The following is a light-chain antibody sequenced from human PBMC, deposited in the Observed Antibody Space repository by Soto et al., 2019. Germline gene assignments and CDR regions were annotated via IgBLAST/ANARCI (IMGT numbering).Light chain of an antibody. J-gene: IGLJ1*01. CDR2: DVS. Sequence: QSALTQPRSVSGSPGQSVTISCTGTSSDVGRYNYVSWYQHYPGKAPQLMIYDVSKRPSGVPDRFSGSKSGNTASLTISGLQAEDEADYHCCSYAGSPYVFGTGTQLTVL. CDR3: CSYAGSPYV. V-gene: IGLV2-11*01. CDR1: SSDVGRYNY.